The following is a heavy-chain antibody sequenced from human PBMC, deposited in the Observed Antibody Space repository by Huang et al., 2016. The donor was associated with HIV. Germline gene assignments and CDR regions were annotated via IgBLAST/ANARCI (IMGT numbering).Heavy chain of an antibody. CDR2: VSFDGSQT. D-gene: IGHD3-10*01. J-gene: IGHJ4*02. Sequence: QVLLVESGGGVVQPGQSLRLSCTASGFAFSKNAMPWGRQAPGKVLEWVAVVSFDGSQTYLADSGNDRFTISRDNSKSTLFLQMSSLRPDDTAVYYCASAPARALSYFDNWGQGTLVTVSS. CDR3: ASAPARALSYFDN. V-gene: IGHV3-30*04. CDR1: GFAFSKNA.